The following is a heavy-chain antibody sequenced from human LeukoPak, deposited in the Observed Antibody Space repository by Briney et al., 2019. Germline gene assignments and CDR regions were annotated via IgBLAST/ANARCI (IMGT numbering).Heavy chain of an antibody. Sequence: AGGSLRLSCAASGFTFSSYGMSWVRQAPGKGLEWVSAISGSGGSTYYADSVKGRFTISRDNSKNTLYLQMNSLRAEDTAVYYCAKRRGLELLYYYYMDVWGKGTTVTVSS. CDR3: AKRRGLELLYYYYMDV. CDR2: ISGSGGST. J-gene: IGHJ6*03. V-gene: IGHV3-23*01. CDR1: GFTFSSYG. D-gene: IGHD1-7*01.